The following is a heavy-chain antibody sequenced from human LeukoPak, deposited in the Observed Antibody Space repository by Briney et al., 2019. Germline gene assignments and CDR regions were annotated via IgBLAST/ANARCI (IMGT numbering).Heavy chain of an antibody. D-gene: IGHD3-9*01. CDR2: IYSGGST. CDR1: GFTVSSNY. CDR3: ERAYDILTGTFFDY. J-gene: IGHJ4*02. Sequence: GGSLRLSCAASGFTVSSNYMSWVRQAPGKGLEWVSVIYSGGSTYYADSVKGRFTISRDNSKNMLYLQMNSLRAEDTVFYYCERAYDILTGTFFDYWGQGTLVTVSS. V-gene: IGHV3-53*01.